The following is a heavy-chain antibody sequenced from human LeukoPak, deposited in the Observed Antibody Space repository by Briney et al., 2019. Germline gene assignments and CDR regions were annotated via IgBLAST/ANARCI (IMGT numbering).Heavy chain of an antibody. D-gene: IGHD3-16*02. CDR1: GGSISSGGYY. CDR2: IYYSGST. CDR3: ARTNYDYVWGSYRIDY. V-gene: IGHV4-31*03. J-gene: IGHJ4*02. Sequence: SETLSLTCTVSGGSISSGGYYWSWIRQHPGKGLEWTGYIYYSGSTYYNPSLESRVTISVDTSKNQFSLKLSSVTAADTAVYYCARTNYDYVWGSYRIDYWGQGTLVTVSS.